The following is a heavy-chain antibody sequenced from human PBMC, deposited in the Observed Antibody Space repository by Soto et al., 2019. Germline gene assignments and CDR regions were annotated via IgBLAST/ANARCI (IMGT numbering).Heavy chain of an antibody. CDR1: GYSFTSYW. J-gene: IGHJ6*02. Sequence: PGESLKISCNGSGYSFTSYWIGWVRQMPGKGLEWMGIIYPGDSDTRYSPSFQGQVPISADKSIGTAYLQWSSLKASDTAMYYCARRGIEVAGTGAYYYYGMDVWGQGTTVTVSS. D-gene: IGHD6-19*01. CDR3: ARRGIEVAGTGAYYYYGMDV. CDR2: IYPGDSDT. V-gene: IGHV5-51*01.